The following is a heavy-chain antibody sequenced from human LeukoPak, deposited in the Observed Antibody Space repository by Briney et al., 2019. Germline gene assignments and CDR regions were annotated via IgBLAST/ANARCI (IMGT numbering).Heavy chain of an antibody. CDR3: ARDLGATGYFDY. V-gene: IGHV4-59*11. J-gene: IGHJ4*02. CDR1: GGSIRSHY. Sequence: PSETLSLTCTVSGGSIRSHYWGWTRQPPGKRLEWIGYIYDSGNTNYNPSLKSRVAISVDTSKNQFSLKLSSVTAADTAVYYCARDLGATGYFDYWGQGTLVTVSS. CDR2: IYDSGNT. D-gene: IGHD1-26*01.